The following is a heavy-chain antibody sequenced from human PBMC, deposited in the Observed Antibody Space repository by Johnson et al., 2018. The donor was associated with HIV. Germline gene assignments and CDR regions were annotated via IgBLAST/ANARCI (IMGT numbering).Heavy chain of an antibody. CDR3: AKMSRGRQDAFDI. CDR2: IKQDGSER. CDR1: GFIFSTYW. V-gene: IGHV3-7*01. J-gene: IGHJ3*02. Sequence: VQLVESGGGLVQPGGSLRLSCAASGFIFSTYWMTWVRQAPGKGLEWMANIKQDGSERYYVDSVKGRFTISRDNSKNTRYVQMNSLRVEDTAVYYCAKMSRGRQDAFDIWGQGAMVSVSA. D-gene: IGHD3-16*01.